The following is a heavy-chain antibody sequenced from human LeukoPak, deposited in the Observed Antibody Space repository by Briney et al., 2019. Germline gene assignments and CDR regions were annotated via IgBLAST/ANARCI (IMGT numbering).Heavy chain of an antibody. V-gene: IGHV4-38-2*02. CDR1: GYSINRGYY. D-gene: IGHD5-18*01. J-gene: IGHJ4*02. Sequence: PSETLSLTCSVSGYSINRGYYWGWVRQPPGKGLEWIANIYHSGSTSYNPSLKSRVTISVDTSKNQFSLKLSSVTAADTAVYYCAREGGYSYGYWGYWGQGTLVTVSS. CDR3: AREGGYSYGYWGY. CDR2: IYHSGST.